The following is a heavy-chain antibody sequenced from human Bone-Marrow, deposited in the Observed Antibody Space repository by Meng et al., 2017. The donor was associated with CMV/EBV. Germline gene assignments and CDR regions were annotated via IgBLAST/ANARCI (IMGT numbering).Heavy chain of an antibody. D-gene: IGHD3-3*01. V-gene: IGHV4-38-2*02. CDR1: GYSISSGYY. J-gene: IGHJ4*02. CDR3: ALYDFWSGYYT. CDR2: IYHSGST. Sequence: SETLSLTCTVSGYSISSGYYCGWIRQPPGKGLEWIGSIYHSGSTYYNPSLKSRVTISVDTSKNQFSLKLSSVTAADTAVYYCALYDFWSGYYTWGQGTLVTVSS.